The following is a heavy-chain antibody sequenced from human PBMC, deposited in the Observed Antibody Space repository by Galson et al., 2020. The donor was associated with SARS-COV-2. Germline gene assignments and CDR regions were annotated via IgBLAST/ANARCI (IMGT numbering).Heavy chain of an antibody. D-gene: IGHD6-6*01. CDR1: GFTFSAYW. V-gene: IGHV3-74*01. CDR2: IDTYGTET. J-gene: IGHJ4*02. Sequence: GGSLRLSCAASGFTFSAYWMQWVRQSPGKGLVWVSRIDTYGTETDYTDSVKGRFTVSRDNAKNTVYLQMNSLRAEDTAVYYCSRIRFVSSSHYFDSWGQGALVTVSS. CDR3: SRIRFVSSSHYFDS.